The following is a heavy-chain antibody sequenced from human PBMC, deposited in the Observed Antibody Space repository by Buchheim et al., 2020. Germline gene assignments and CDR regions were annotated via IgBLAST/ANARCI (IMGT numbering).Heavy chain of an antibody. D-gene: IGHD1-26*01. J-gene: IGHJ4*02. CDR2: INPNSGNT. Sequence: QVQLVQSGAEVKKPGASVKVSCKASGYTFTSYDINWVRQATGQGFEWMGWINPNSGNTNYAQKFQGRVTMTRNTSISTAYMELSSLRSEDTAVYYCARDREIPSGSSAAFDYWGQGTL. CDR3: ARDREIPSGSSAAFDY. V-gene: IGHV1-8*01. CDR1: GYTFTSYD.